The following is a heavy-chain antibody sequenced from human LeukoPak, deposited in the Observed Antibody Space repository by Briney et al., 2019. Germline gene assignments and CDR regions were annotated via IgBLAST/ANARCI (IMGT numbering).Heavy chain of an antibody. Sequence: GGSLRLSCAASGFTFSSYSMNWVRQAPGKGLEWVSSISSSSSYIYYAGSVKGRFTISRDNAKNSLYLQMNSLRAEDTAVYFCAKFQGHYGDSEYYFDSWGQGALVTVSS. CDR3: AKFQGHYGDSEYYFDS. V-gene: IGHV3-21*01. D-gene: IGHD3-10*01. J-gene: IGHJ4*02. CDR2: ISSSSSYI. CDR1: GFTFSSYS.